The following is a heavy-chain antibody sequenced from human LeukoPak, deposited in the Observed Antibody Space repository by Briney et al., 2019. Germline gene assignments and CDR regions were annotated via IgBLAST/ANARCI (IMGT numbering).Heavy chain of an antibody. D-gene: IGHD2-2*01. CDR2: IYYSGST. CDR3: AREGNYCSSTSCHNKYNWFDP. V-gene: IGHV4-59*12. J-gene: IGHJ5*02. Sequence: SETLSLTCTVSGGSISSYYWSWIRQPPGKGLEWIGYIYYSGSTNYNPSLKSRVTISVDTSKNQFSLKLSSVTAADTAVYYCAREGNYCSSTSCHNKYNWFDPWGQGTLVTVSS. CDR1: GGSISSYY.